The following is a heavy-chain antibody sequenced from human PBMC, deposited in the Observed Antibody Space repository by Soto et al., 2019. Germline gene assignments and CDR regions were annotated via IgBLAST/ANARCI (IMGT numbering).Heavy chain of an antibody. CDR3: ARDRRLITATIYWFDP. Sequence: GASVKVSCKASGYTFTSYYMHWVRQAPGQGLEWMGIINPSGSSTSYAQKFQGRVTMTRDTSTSTVYMELSSLRSEDTAVYYCARDRRLITATIYWFDPRGQGTLVTDSS. D-gene: IGHD1-7*01. CDR1: GYTFTSYY. J-gene: IGHJ5*02. V-gene: IGHV1-46*01. CDR2: INPSGSST.